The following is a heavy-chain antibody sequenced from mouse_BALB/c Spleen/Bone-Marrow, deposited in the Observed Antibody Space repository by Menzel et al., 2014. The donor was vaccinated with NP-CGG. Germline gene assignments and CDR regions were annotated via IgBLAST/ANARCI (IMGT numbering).Heavy chain of an antibody. CDR3: ISHNYGFVY. J-gene: IGHJ3*01. CDR2: INPSNGDT. CDR1: GYTFTSYY. Sequence: QVQLVQSGAELVKPGGSVKLSCTASGYTFTSYYMYWVKQRPGQSLEWIGEINPSNGDTNFNEKFKSKATLTVDKSSSTAYMHLISFTLMDSAVCSRISHNYGFVYWGRATLVTVSA. V-gene: IGHV1S120*01. D-gene: IGHD1-1*02.